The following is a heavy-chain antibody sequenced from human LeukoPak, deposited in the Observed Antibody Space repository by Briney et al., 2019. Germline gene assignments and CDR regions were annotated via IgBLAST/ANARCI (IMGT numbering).Heavy chain of an antibody. V-gene: IGHV1-69*05. J-gene: IGHJ3*02. CDR1: GGTFVSFA. CDR3: ARGKEQESEVFDI. Sequence: SVKVSCKASGGTFVSFAISWVRQAPGQGPEWMGRFIPIFGTTNYAQKFQGRLTVSTDESTTTAYMELSSLRSEDTAVYYCARGKEQESEVFDIWGQGTMVTVSA. CDR2: FIPIFGTT. D-gene: IGHD1/OR15-1a*01.